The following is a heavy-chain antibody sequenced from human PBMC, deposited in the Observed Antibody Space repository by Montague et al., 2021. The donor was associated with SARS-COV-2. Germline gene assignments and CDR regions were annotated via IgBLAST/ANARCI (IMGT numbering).Heavy chain of an antibody. CDR3: ARYTSRMYGSFDY. CDR1: GFSLNTNGMG. D-gene: IGHD3-16*02. Sequence: PALVKPTQTLTLTCTVSGFSLNTNGMGMGWIRQPPGEAPAWLALIYWDDDKRYSPSLKTRLTITKDTSRNQVVLTMTNVDPGDTGTYFCARYTSRMYGSFDYWGQGAPVSVSS. V-gene: IGHV2-5*02. CDR2: IYWDDDK. J-gene: IGHJ4*02.